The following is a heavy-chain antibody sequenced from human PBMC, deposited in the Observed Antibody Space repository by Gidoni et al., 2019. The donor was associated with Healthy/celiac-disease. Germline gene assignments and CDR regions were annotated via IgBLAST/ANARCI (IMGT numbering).Heavy chain of an antibody. D-gene: IGHD3-22*01. V-gene: IGHV1-69*06. CDR3: ARDTYYYDSSGRKGYAFDI. CDR2: IIPIFGTA. J-gene: IGHJ3*02. CDR1: GGTFSSYA. Sequence: QVQLVQSGAEVKKPGSSVKVSCKASGGTFSSYAISWVRQAPGQGLEWMGGIIPIFGTANYAQKFQGRVTITADKSTSTAYMELSSLRSEDTAVYYCARDTYYYDSSGRKGYAFDIWGQGTMVTVSS.